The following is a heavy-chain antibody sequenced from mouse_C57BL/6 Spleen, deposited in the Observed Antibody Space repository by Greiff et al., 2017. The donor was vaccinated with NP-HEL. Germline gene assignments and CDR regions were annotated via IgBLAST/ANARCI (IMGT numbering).Heavy chain of an antibody. J-gene: IGHJ3*01. V-gene: IGHV3-6*01. CDR2: ISYDGSN. CDR3: ARGNDGSSYGFAY. Sequence: EVKLQESGPGLVKPSQSLSLTCSVTGYSITSGYYWNWIRQFPGNKLEWMGYISYDGSNNYNPSLKNRISITRDTCKNQFFLKLNSVTTEDTAAYYCARGNDGSSYGFAYWGKGTLVTVSA. CDR1: GYSITSGYY. D-gene: IGHD1-1*01.